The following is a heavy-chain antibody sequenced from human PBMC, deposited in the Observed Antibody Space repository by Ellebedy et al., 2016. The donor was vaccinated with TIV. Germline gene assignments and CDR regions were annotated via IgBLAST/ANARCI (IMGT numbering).Heavy chain of an antibody. V-gene: IGHV4-39*01. CDR1: GASFSSRGYY. CDR2: IYYSGST. J-gene: IGHJ4*02. D-gene: IGHD5-12*01. Sequence: MPSETLSLTCTVSGASFSSRGYYWGWIRQPPGKGLEWIGNIYYSGSTYYSPSLKSRVTISVDTSKNQFSLKLSSVTAADTAVYYCARQVWAGYSGYGIYYFDYWGQGILVTVSS. CDR3: ARQVWAGYSGYGIYYFDY.